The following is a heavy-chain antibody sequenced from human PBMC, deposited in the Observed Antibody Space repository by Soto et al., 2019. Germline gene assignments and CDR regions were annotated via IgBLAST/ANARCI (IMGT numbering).Heavy chain of an antibody. CDR2: IVHLYGTK. J-gene: IGHJ6*04. CDR1: GLTFSNYA. CDR3: ASRIVVMRDGMDL. V-gene: IGHV1-69*01. Sequence: QGQLVQSGAEVTKPGSSVKVSCKASGLTFSNYAVSWVRQAPGQGPEWMGGIVHLYGTKNYAQRFQGRLTITADESKSTTDMELSSLTFDDTAVHYCASRIVVMRDGMDLWGRWTTVTISS. D-gene: IGHD2-21*01.